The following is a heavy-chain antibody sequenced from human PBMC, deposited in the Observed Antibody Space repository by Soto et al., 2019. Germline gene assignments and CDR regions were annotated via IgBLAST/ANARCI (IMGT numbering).Heavy chain of an antibody. J-gene: IGHJ4*02. CDR1: GFTFSGSA. CDR2: IRSKANSYAT. V-gene: IGHV3-73*01. Sequence: EVQLVESGGGLVQPGGSLKLSCAASGFTFSGSAMHWVRQASGKGLEWVGRIRSKANSYATAYAASVKGRFTISRDDSKNRAYLQMNSMKAEDTAVYYCTRSWSPIVVRAATDDYWGQGTLVTVSS. CDR3: TRSWSPIVVRAATDDY. D-gene: IGHD2-2*01.